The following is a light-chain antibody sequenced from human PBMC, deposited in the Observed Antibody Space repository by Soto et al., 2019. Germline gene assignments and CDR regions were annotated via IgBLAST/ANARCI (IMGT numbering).Light chain of an antibody. V-gene: IGLV2-8*01. J-gene: IGLJ1*01. Sequence: LTQPPSASGSPGQSVAISCTGTSSDVGGYNYVSWYQQHPGKAPKLMIYEVSKRPSGVPDRFSGSKSGNTASLTVSGLQAEDEADYYCSSYAGIHIVFGTGTKVTVL. CDR3: SSYAGIHIV. CDR2: EVS. CDR1: SSDVGGYNY.